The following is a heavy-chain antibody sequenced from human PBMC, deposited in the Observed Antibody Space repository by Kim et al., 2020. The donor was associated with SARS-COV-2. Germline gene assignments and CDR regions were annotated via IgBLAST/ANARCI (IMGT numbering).Heavy chain of an antibody. J-gene: IGHJ4*02. CDR1: GFTFSSYA. CDR2: ISYDGSNK. Sequence: GGSLRLSCAASGFTFSSYAMHWVRQAPGKGLEWVAVISYDGSNKYYADSVKGRFTISRDNSKYTLYLQMNSLRAEDTAVYYCARDAYDYVWGSYRYSYWGQGNLVPVSS. CDR3: ARDAYDYVWGSYRYSY. V-gene: IGHV3-30*04. D-gene: IGHD3-16*02.